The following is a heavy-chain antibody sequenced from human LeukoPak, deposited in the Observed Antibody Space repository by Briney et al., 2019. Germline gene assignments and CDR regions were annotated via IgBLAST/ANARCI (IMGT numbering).Heavy chain of an antibody. D-gene: IGHD2-15*01. CDR1: GFTFSSYG. CDR2: IRYDGTNK. Sequence: GGSLRLSCAASGFTFSSYGMHWVRQAPGKGLEWVAFIRYDGTNKYYADSVKGRFTISRDNSKNTLYLQMNSLRVEDTAVYYCAGSKSSSARFQLWGQGTLVTVSS. V-gene: IGHV3-30*02. CDR3: AGSKSSSARFQL. J-gene: IGHJ1*01.